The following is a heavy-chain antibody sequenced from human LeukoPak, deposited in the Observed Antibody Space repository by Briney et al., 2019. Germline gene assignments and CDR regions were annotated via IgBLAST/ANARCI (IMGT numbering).Heavy chain of an antibody. V-gene: IGHV4-39*01. D-gene: IGHD6-13*01. J-gene: IGHJ3*02. CDR2: IYYSGST. Sequence: SETLSLTFTVSGGSISSSSYYWGWIRQPPGKGLEWIGSIYYSGSTYYNPSLKTRVTISVDTSKNQFSLKLSSVTAADTAVYYCARLKSSSWPDAFDIWGQGTMVTVSS. CDR1: GGSISSSSYY. CDR3: ARLKSSSWPDAFDI.